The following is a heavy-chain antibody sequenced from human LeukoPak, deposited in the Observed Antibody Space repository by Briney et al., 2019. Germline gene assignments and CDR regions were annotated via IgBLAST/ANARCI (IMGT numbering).Heavy chain of an antibody. D-gene: IGHD4-17*01. CDR2: VYQSGTT. Sequence: SGTLSLTCAVSGGSISSTNWWTWVRQPPGKGLEWIGDVYQSGTTHYNPSLENRVTISIDKSNNQFSLTLTSVTAADTAVYYCAKTRGYGDYRGHFDYWGQGTLVTVSS. CDR3: AKTRGYGDYRGHFDY. CDR1: GGSISSTNW. J-gene: IGHJ4*02. V-gene: IGHV4-4*02.